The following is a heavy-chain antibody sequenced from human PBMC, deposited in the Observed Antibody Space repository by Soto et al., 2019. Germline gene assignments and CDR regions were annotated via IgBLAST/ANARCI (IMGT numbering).Heavy chain of an antibody. D-gene: IGHD5-18*01. CDR1: GFTFSSYG. Sequence: HPGVSLRLSCAASGFTFSSYGMHWVRQAPGKGLEWVAVISYDGSNKYYADSVKGRFTISRDNSKNTLYLQMNSLRAEDTAVYYCARDPFTGYGYGAFDYWGQGT. CDR2: ISYDGSNK. CDR3: ARDPFTGYGYGAFDY. V-gene: IGHV3-30*03. J-gene: IGHJ4*02.